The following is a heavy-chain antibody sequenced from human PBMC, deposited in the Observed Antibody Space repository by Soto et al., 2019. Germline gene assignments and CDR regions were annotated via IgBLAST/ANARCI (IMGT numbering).Heavy chain of an antibody. V-gene: IGHV4-4*07. CDR2: IYATGTT. CDR1: GASITGFY. D-gene: IGHD1-1*01. CDR3: VRDGTKTVRDWFDP. J-gene: IGHJ5*02. Sequence: QVQLQESGPGLVKPSETLSLTCTVSGASITGFYWCWIRKSAGKGLEWIGRIYATGTTDYNPSPQSRVMKSVGTSTKPLSLKLRSVTAADTGVYYGVRDGTKTVRDWFDPWGQGISVTVAS.